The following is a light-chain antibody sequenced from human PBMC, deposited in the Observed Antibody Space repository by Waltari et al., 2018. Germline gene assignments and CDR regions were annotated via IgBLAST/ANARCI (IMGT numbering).Light chain of an antibody. CDR2: DDS. J-gene: IGLJ3*02. CDR3: QVLDSSHDRFWV. CDR1: RLGTTG. V-gene: IGLV3-21*02. Sequence: SHVLTQPPPASGAPGHTATITSRGHRLGTTGVPWYPQNPGQAPVLVVYDDSDRPSGIPERFSGSNSGDTATLTISRVEAGDEADYYCQVLDSSHDRFWVFGGGTKLTVL.